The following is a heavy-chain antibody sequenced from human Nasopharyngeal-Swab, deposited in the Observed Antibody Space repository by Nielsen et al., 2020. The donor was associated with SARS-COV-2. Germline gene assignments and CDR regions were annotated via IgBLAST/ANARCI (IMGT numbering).Heavy chain of an antibody. Sequence: GSLRLSCTVSGGSIRSSSHFWAWIRQPPGKGLEWIGSLYYTGTTHYNPSLKSRVTMSVDTSKSQFSLQLSSVTAADTAVYYCARLRHLGIPAYYFDYWGQGILVTVSS. CDR2: LYYTGTT. V-gene: IGHV4-39*01. D-gene: IGHD7-27*01. CDR1: GGSIRSSSHF. J-gene: IGHJ4*02. CDR3: ARLRHLGIPAYYFDY.